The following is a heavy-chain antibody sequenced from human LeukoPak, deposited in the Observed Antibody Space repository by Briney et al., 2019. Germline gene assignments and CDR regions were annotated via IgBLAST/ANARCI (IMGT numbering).Heavy chain of an antibody. D-gene: IGHD6-13*01. CDR2: ITHSGIP. CDR3: TSLYSSNWYLGDY. J-gene: IGHJ4*02. Sequence: SETLSLTCIVSGYSISSGYYWGWIRQPPGKGLEWIGSITHSGIPYYSPSLRSRVTISLDASKNQFSLRLTSVTAADTAVYYCTSLYSSNWYLGDYWGQGALVTVSS. CDR1: GYSISSGYY. V-gene: IGHV4-38-2*02.